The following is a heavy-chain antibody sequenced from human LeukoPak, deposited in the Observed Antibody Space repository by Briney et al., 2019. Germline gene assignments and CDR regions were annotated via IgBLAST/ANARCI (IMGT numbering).Heavy chain of an antibody. CDR1: GYTLTELS. D-gene: IGHD3-22*01. Sequence: ASVKVSCKVSGYTLTELSMHWVRQAPGKGRDWMGGFDPEDGETIYAQKFQGRVTMTEDTSTDTAYMELSSLRSEDTAVYYCATGRYYDSSGYYYFDYWGQGTLVTVSS. V-gene: IGHV1-24*01. J-gene: IGHJ4*02. CDR3: ATGRYYDSSGYYYFDY. CDR2: FDPEDGET.